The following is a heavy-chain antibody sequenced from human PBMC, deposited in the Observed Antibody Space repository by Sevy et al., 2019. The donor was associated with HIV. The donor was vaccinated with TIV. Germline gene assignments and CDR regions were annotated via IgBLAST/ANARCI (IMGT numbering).Heavy chain of an antibody. J-gene: IGHJ6*02. Sequence: GGSLRLSCAASGFTFDDYTMHWVRQAPGKGLEWVSLISWDGGSTYYADSVKGRFTISRDNSKNSLYLQMNSLRTEDTAFYYCAKSVEGYYYYYCMDVWGQGTTVTVSS. CDR1: GFTFDDYT. CDR2: ISWDGGST. V-gene: IGHV3-43*01. CDR3: AKSVEGYYYYYCMDV.